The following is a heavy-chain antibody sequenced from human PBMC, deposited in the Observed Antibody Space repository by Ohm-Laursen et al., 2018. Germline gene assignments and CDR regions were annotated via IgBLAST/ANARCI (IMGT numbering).Heavy chain of an antibody. CDR2: IKQDGSEK. CDR1: GFTFSSYW. Sequence: GSLRLSCSASGFTFSSYWMSWVRQAPGKGLEWVANIKQDGSEKYYVDSVKGRFTISRDNAKNSLYLQMNSLRAEDTAVYYCARDSPYDREVGMDVWGQRTTVTVSS. J-gene: IGHJ6*02. V-gene: IGHV3-7*01. CDR3: ARDSPYDREVGMDV. D-gene: IGHD3-22*01.